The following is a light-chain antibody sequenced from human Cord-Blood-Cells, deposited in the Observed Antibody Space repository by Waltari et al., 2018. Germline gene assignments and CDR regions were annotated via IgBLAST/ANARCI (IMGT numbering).Light chain of an antibody. V-gene: IGKV1-39*01. Sequence: DIPMTQSPSSLSASVGDRVNITCRASQSISSYLNWYQQKPGKAPKLLIYAASSLQSGVPSRFSGSGSGTDFTLTISSLQPEDCATYDCQQSYSTPRTFGQGTKVEIK. CDR3: QQSYSTPRT. CDR1: QSISSY. J-gene: IGKJ1*01. CDR2: AAS.